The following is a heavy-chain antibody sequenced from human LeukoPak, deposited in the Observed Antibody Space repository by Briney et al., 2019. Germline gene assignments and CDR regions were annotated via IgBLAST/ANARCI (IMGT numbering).Heavy chain of an antibody. CDR2: IYYSGST. Sequence: SETLSLTCTVSGGSISSYYWSWIRQPPGKGLEWIGYIYYSGSTNYNPSLKSRVTISVDTSKNQFSLKLSSVTAADTAVYYCARANPGGKLPNFDYWGQGTLVTVSS. CDR3: ARANPGGKLPNFDY. CDR1: GGSISSYY. D-gene: IGHD4-23*01. J-gene: IGHJ4*02. V-gene: IGHV4-59*01.